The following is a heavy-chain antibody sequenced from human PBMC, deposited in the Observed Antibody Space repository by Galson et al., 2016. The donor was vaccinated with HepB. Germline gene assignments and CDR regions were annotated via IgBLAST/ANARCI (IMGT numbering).Heavy chain of an antibody. Sequence: SLRLSCAASGFTFSTYSMNWVRLAPGKGLEWVSSTDSTSRYIYYADSVRGRFTISRDNAQKSLYLQMNSLRAEDTAVYYCARAEDCFPDCPQKYYLDSWGRGTLVTVSS. D-gene: IGHD2-21*02. V-gene: IGHV3-21*04. CDR3: ARAEDCFPDCPQKYYLDS. J-gene: IGHJ4*02. CDR1: GFTFSTYS. CDR2: TDSTSRYI.